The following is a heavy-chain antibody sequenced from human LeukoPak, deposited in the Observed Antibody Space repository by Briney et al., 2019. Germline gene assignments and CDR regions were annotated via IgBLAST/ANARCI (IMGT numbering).Heavy chain of an antibody. J-gene: IGHJ4*02. CDR2: INHSGST. CDR1: GGSFSGYY. CDR3: AREGSSSLISPWFDY. D-gene: IGHD6-13*01. V-gene: IGHV4-34*01. Sequence: HPSETLSLTCAVYGGSFSGYYWSWIRQPPGKGLEWIGEINHSGSTNYNPSLKSRVTISVDTSKNQFSLKLSSVTAADTAVYYCAREGSSSLISPWFDYWGQGTLFTVSS.